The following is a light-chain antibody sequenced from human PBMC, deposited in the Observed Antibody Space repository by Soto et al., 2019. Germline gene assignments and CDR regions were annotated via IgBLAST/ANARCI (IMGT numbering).Light chain of an antibody. CDR1: QSISSSY. CDR2: GAF. Sequence: EIVLTQSPGTLSLSPGERVTLSCRASQSISSSYLAWYQQKPGQAPRLLIYGAFSRATGIPDRFSGSGSGTDFTLTISRLEPEDFAVYYCQQDGRIFGQGTKLEIK. J-gene: IGKJ2*01. CDR3: QQDGRI. V-gene: IGKV3-20*01.